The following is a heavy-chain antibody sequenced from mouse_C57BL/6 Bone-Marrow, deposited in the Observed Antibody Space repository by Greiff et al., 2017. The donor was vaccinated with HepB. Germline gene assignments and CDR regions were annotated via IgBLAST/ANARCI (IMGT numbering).Heavy chain of an antibody. V-gene: IGHV1-19*01. D-gene: IGHD2-4*01. Sequence: EVQLQQSGPVLVKPGASVKMSCKASGYTFTDYYMNWVKQSHGKSLEWIGVINPYNGGTIYNQKFKGKATLTVDKSSSTAYMELNSLTSEDSAVYYCARSAYYDYDGFAYWGQGTLVTVSA. J-gene: IGHJ3*01. CDR1: GYTFTDYY. CDR2: INPYNGGT. CDR3: ARSAYYDYDGFAY.